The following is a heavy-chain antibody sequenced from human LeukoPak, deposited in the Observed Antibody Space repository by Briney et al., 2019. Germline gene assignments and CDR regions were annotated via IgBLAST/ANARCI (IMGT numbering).Heavy chain of an antibody. D-gene: IGHD3-10*01. J-gene: IGHJ4*02. Sequence: GGSLRLSCAASGFTSSTRWMNWVRQAPGKGLEWVANMKEDGSEKYCVDCVKGRFTISRDNAKNSLYLQMNSLRAEDTAVYYCARGPDYGTRSDYFDYWGQGILVTVSS. CDR3: ARGPDYGTRSDYFDY. CDR2: MKEDGSEK. V-gene: IGHV3-7*03. CDR1: GFTSSTRW.